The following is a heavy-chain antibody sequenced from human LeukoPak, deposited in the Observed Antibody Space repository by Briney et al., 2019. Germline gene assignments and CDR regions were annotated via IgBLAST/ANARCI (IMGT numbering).Heavy chain of an antibody. J-gene: IGHJ3*02. Sequence: GGSLRLSCAASGFTFSSYWMHWVRQAPGKGLVWVSRINSDGSSTSYADSVKGRFTISRDNAKNTLYLQMNSLRAEDTAVYYCAKVYYDFWSGYPAGAFDIWGQGTMVTVSS. CDR3: AKVYYDFWSGYPAGAFDI. CDR1: GFTFSSYW. D-gene: IGHD3-3*01. V-gene: IGHV3-74*01. CDR2: INSDGSST.